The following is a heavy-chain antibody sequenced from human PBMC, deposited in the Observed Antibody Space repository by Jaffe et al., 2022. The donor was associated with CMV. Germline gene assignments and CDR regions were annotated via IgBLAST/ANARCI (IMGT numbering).Heavy chain of an antibody. D-gene: IGHD2-2*01. CDR1: GGTFSSYA. CDR2: IIPIFGTA. Sequence: QVQLVQSGAEVKKPGSSVKVSCKASGGTFSSYAISWVRQAPGQGLEWMGGIIPIFGTANYAQKFQGRVTITADESTSTAYMELSSLRSEDTAVYYCARSLVVVPAATYWYFDLWGRGTLVTVSS. J-gene: IGHJ2*01. CDR3: ARSLVVVPAATYWYFDL. V-gene: IGHV1-69*01.